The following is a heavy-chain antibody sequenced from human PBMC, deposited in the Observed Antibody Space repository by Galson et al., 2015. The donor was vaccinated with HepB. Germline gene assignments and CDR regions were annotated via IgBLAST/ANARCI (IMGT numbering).Heavy chain of an antibody. CDR2: IYSGGST. J-gene: IGHJ6*03. V-gene: IGHV3-53*01. CDR1: GFTVSSNY. CDR3: ARVYYDILTGYSYYYYYYMDV. Sequence: SLRLSCAASGFTVSSNYMSWVRQAPGKGLEWVSVIYSGGSTYYADPVKSRFAISRDNSKITLYLQMNSLRAEDTAVYYCARVYYDILTGYSYYYYYYMDVWGKGTTVTVSS. D-gene: IGHD3-9*01.